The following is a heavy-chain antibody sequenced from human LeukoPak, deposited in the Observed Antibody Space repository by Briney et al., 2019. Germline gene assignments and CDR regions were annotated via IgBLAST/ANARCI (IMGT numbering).Heavy chain of an antibody. Sequence: SETLSLTCAVSGYSISSGYYWGWIRQPPGKGLEWIGSIYHSGSTYYNPSLKSRVTISVDTSKNQFSLKLSSVTAADTAVYYCARVPSAVYSYGSFDYWGQGTLVTVSS. D-gene: IGHD5-18*01. CDR2: IYHSGST. V-gene: IGHV4-38-2*01. J-gene: IGHJ4*02. CDR3: ARVPSAVYSYGSFDY. CDR1: GYSISSGYY.